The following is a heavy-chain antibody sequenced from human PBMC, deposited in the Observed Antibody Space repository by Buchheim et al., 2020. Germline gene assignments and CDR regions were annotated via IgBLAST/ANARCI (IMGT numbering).Heavy chain of an antibody. J-gene: IGHJ4*02. CDR3: ARHGKWLHGGPDY. D-gene: IGHD5-12*01. CDR2: VDYSGNT. CDR1: GDSISSNSFY. Sequence: QLHLQESGPGLVKPSETLSLTCIVFGDSISSNSFYWGWIRQPPGKGLEWIVSVDYSGNTYYNPSLKSRVTISVDRSKNQFSLKLSSVTATDTAVYYCARHGKWLHGGPDYWGQGTL. V-gene: IGHV4-39*01.